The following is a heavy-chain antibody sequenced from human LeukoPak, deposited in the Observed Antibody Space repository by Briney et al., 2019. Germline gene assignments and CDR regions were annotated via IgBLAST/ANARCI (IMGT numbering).Heavy chain of an antibody. D-gene: IGHD4-23*01. CDR3: ASETHSFSTVAFNAFDI. J-gene: IGHJ3*02. CDR2: IIPIFGTA. Sequence: GASVKVSCKASGGTFSSYAISWVRQAPGQGLEWMGGIIPIFGTANYAQKFQGRVTITADESTSTAYMELSSLRSEDTAVYYCASETHSFSTVAFNAFDIWGQGTMVTVSS. CDR1: GGTFSSYA. V-gene: IGHV1-69*13.